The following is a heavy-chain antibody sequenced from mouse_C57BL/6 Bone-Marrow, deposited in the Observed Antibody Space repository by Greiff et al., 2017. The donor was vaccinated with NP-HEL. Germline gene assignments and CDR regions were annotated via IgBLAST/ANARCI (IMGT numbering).Heavy chain of an antibody. CDR2: IYPRDGST. J-gene: IGHJ2*01. CDR3: ARRGFTTVDYFDY. Sequence: VQLQQSDAELVKPGASVKISCKVSGYTFTDHTIHWMKQRPEQGLEWIGYIYPRDGSTKYNEKLKGKATLTADKSSSTAYMQLNSLTSEDSAVYCGARRGFTTVDYFDYWGQGTTLTVSS. CDR1: GYTFTDHT. V-gene: IGHV1-78*01. D-gene: IGHD1-1*01.